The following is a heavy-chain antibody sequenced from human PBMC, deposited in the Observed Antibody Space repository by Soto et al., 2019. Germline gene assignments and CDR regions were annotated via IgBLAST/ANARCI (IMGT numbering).Heavy chain of an antibody. CDR2: IWYDGSND. V-gene: IGHV3-33*01. CDR3: ARDRWEFQLFYYGLDV. Sequence: GGSLRLSCAASGFTFSNYGMHWVRQAPGKGLEWVAIIWYDGSNDYYVDSVKGRFTISRDNSKNTLSLQMNSLRAEDTAVYYCARDRWEFQLFYYGLDVRGQGTTVTVSS. J-gene: IGHJ6*02. D-gene: IGHD1-26*01. CDR1: GFTFSNYG.